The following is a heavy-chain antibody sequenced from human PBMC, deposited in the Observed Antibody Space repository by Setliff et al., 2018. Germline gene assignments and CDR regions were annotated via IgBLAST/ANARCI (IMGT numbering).Heavy chain of an antibody. V-gene: IGHV3-7*01. CDR1: GFTFSSYW. J-gene: IGHJ6*02. CDR2: ITHDGSKT. CDR3: TRDQDYYGMDV. Sequence: PGGSLRLSCVASGFTFSSYWMTWVRQAPGKGLEWVASITHDGSKTYILDSVKGRFTISRDNTKTSLYLQMNSLRGEDTAVYRCTRDQDYYGMDVWGQGTTVTVSS.